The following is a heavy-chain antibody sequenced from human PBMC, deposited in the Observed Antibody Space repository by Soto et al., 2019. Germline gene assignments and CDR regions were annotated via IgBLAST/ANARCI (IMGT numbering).Heavy chain of an antibody. V-gene: IGHV4-34*01. J-gene: IGHJ4*02. Sequence: PSETLSLTCAVYGGSFSGYYWTWIRHPPGTGLEWIGEINHSGSTNYNPSLKSRVTISVDTSKNQFSLKLSSVTAADTAVYYCARGRIQLWYPFDYWGQGTLITVSS. CDR1: GGSFSGYY. CDR3: ARGRIQLWYPFDY. D-gene: IGHD5-18*01. CDR2: INHSGST.